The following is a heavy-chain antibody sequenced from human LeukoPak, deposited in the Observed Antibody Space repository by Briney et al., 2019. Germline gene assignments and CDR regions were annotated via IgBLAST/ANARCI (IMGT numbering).Heavy chain of an antibody. Sequence: SETLSLTCTVSGGSISIYYWSWIRQPPGKGLEWIGSRFYSGTTYYNPSLKSRVTISLDTSKKQFSLKLSSVTAADTAVYYCARVRNSYGVHPYYFDYWGQGTLVTVSS. J-gene: IGHJ4*02. CDR2: RFYSGTT. D-gene: IGHD5-18*01. CDR1: GGSISIYY. V-gene: IGHV4-59*01. CDR3: ARVRNSYGVHPYYFDY.